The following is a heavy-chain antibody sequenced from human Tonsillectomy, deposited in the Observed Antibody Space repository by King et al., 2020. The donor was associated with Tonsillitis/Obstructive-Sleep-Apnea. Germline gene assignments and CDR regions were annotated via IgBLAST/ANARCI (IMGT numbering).Heavy chain of an antibody. CDR2: IYYSGST. Sequence: PLQESGPGLVKPSETLSLTCTVSGGSISSYYWSWLRPPPGKGLEWIGYIYYSGSTNYNPSLKSRVTISVDTSKNQFSLKLSSVTAADTAVYYCARSRGRTPFDYWGQGTLVTVSS. CDR3: ARSRGRTPFDY. D-gene: IGHD1-14*01. V-gene: IGHV4-59*01. J-gene: IGHJ4*02. CDR1: GGSISSYY.